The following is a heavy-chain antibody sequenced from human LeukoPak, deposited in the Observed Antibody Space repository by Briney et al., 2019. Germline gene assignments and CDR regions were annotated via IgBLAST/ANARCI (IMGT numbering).Heavy chain of an antibody. CDR1: GYTFTSYY. Sequence: GASVTVSCKASGYTFTSYYMHWVRQAPGQGLEWMGMINPSGGSTSYAQKFQGRVTMTRDMSTSTVYMELSSLRSEDTAVYYCARARRSSGNWFDPWGQGTLVTVSS. D-gene: IGHD6-25*01. CDR2: INPSGGST. CDR3: ARARRSSGNWFDP. J-gene: IGHJ5*02. V-gene: IGHV1-46*01.